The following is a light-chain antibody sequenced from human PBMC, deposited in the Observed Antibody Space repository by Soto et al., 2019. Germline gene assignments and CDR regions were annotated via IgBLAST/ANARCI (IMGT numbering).Light chain of an antibody. CDR2: AAS. J-gene: IGKJ2*01. Sequence: DIQMTQSPSSLSASVGDRVTITCRASRGISNYLAWYQQKPGKVPKLLIFAASTLQSGVPSRFSGSGSGTDFTLTINSLQPEDVATYYCQKYNSAPPYTFGQGTKLEIK. CDR3: QKYNSAPPYT. CDR1: RGISNY. V-gene: IGKV1-27*01.